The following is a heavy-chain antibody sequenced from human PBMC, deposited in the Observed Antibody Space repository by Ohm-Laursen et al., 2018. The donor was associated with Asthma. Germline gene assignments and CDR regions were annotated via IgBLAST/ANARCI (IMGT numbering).Heavy chain of an antibody. CDR2: ISYDGSNK. V-gene: IGHV3-30*03. J-gene: IGHJ4*02. D-gene: IGHD6-19*01. CDR1: GFTFSSYG. CDR3: ARDLAVAGTPGYFDY. Sequence: SLRLSCSAAGFTFSSYGMHWVRQAPGKGLEWVAVISYDGSNKYYADSVKGRFTISRDNSKNTLYLQMNSLRAEDTAVYYCARDLAVAGTPGYFDYWGQGTLVTVSS.